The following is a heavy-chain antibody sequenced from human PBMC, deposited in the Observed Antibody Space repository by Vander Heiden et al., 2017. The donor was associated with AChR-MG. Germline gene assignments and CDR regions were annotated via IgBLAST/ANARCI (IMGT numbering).Heavy chain of an antibody. CDR3: ARDQGDSSGVWVY. CDR2: ISSSSSYI. V-gene: IGHV3-21*01. J-gene: IGHJ4*02. CDR1: GFTFSSYS. Sequence: EVQLVESGGGLVKPGGSLRLSCAASGFTFSSYSMNWVRQAPGKGLEWVSSISSSSSYIYYADSVKGRFTISRDNAKNSLYLQMNSLRAEDTAVYYCARDQGDSSGVWVYWGQGTLVTVSS. D-gene: IGHD3-22*01.